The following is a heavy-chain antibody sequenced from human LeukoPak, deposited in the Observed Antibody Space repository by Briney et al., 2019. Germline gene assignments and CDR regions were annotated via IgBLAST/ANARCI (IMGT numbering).Heavy chain of an antibody. D-gene: IGHD2-15*01. CDR1: GFTFSTYA. CDR2: ISSNGGST. Sequence: GGSLRLSCSASGFTFSTYAMHWVRQAPGKGLEYVSAISSNGGSTYYADSVKGRFTISRDNSKNTLYLQMSSLRAEDTAVYYCVKSLDGQWCEDAFAIWGQGTMVTVSS. J-gene: IGHJ3*02. V-gene: IGHV3-64D*06. CDR3: VKSLDGQWCEDAFAI.